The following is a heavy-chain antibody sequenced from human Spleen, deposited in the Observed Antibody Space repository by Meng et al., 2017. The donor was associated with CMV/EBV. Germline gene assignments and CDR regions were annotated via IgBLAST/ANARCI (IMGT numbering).Heavy chain of an antibody. CDR3: ARIGITGTTLSMDV. CDR2: IKEDGSEK. Sequence: GESLKISCAASGFTFGSYWMSWVRQAPGKGLEWVANIKEDGSEKYYVDSVKGRFTISRDNAKNSLYLQMSSLRAEDTAVYYCARIGITGTTLSMDVWGQGTTVTVSS. CDR1: GFTFGSYW. J-gene: IGHJ6*02. V-gene: IGHV3-7*03. D-gene: IGHD1-7*01.